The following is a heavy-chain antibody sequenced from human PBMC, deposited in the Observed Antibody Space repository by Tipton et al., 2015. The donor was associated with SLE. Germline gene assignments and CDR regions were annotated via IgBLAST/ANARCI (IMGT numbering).Heavy chain of an antibody. CDR1: GFTFDDYA. V-gene: IGHV3-9*01. CDR2: VTWNSLTI. D-gene: IGHD2-2*02. J-gene: IGHJ3*02. CDR3: ARAESYTDAFET. Sequence: SLRLSCAASGFTFDDYAMHWVRQVPGKGLEWVSSVTWNSLTIAYADSVKGRFTLSRDNAKNTLYLQMNSLRVEDTAVYYCARAESYTDAFETWGQGTMVTVSS.